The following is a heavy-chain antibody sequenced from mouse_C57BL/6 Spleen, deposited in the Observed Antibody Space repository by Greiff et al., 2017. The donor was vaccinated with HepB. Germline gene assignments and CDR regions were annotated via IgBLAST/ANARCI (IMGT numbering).Heavy chain of an antibody. Sequence: VQLQQSGAELVMPGASVKLSCKASGYTFTSYWMHWVKQRPGQGLEWIGEIDPSDSYTNYNQKFKGKSTLTVDKSSSTAYMQLSSLTSEDSAVYYCALLRSAMDYWGQGTSVTVSS. CDR1: GYTFTSYW. CDR3: ALLRSAMDY. D-gene: IGHD1-1*01. CDR2: IDPSDSYT. J-gene: IGHJ4*01. V-gene: IGHV1-69*01.